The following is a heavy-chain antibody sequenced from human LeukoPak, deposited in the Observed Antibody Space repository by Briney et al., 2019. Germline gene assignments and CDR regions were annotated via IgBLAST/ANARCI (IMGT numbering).Heavy chain of an antibody. V-gene: IGHV4-39*01. D-gene: IGHD6-19*01. CDR2: IYYSGGT. Sequence: ASETLSLTCTVSGGSISSSTDYWGWIRQPPGKGLEWIGSIYYSGGTYYNPSLKSRVTMSVDTPKNQFSLKMSSVTAADTAVYYCARPRSSSGWDGDFDYWGQGTLVTVSS. CDR1: GGSISSSTDY. J-gene: IGHJ4*02. CDR3: ARPRSSSGWDGDFDY.